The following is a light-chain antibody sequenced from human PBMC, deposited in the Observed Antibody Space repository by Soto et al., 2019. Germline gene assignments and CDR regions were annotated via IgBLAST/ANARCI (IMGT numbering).Light chain of an antibody. J-gene: IGKJ4*01. CDR2: DAS. V-gene: IGKV3-11*01. Sequence: DIVLTQSPATLSLSPGERATLSCGASQSISIYLAWYQQRPGQAPRLLIYDASNRATGVPDRFSGSGAGTDFTLTISRLETEDFAVYYCQQRRDWPLSFGGGTRVEIK. CDR3: QQRRDWPLS. CDR1: QSISIY.